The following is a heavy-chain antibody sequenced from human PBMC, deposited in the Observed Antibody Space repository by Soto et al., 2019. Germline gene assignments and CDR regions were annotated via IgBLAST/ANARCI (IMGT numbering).Heavy chain of an antibody. CDR1: AFSLTTSGVG. D-gene: IGHD3-3*01. V-gene: IGHV2-5*02. CDR3: AHRVLRTVFGLVTTTAIYFDF. CDR2: IYWDDDK. J-gene: IGHJ4*02. Sequence: QITLKESGPTAVKPTETLTLTCTFTAFSLTTSGVGVGWVRQSPGKAPEWLALIYWDDDKRYSTSLKNRLTMTKDTSNSQVAMTMANVDPADTASYYCAHRVLRTVFGLVTTTAIYFDFWGQGTPVVVSS.